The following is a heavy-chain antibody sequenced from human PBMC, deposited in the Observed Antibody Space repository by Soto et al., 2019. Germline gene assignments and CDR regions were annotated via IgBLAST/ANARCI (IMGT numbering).Heavy chain of an antibody. CDR3: ASQYYDFWSGNYYYYGMDV. V-gene: IGHV3-33*01. CDR2: IWYDGSNK. J-gene: IGHJ6*02. CDR1: GFTFSSYG. Sequence: PGGSLRLSCAASGFTFSSYGMHWVRQAPGKGLEWVAVIWYDGSNKYYADSVKGRFTISRDNSKNTLYLQMNSLRAEDTAVYYCASQYYDFWSGNYYYYGMDVWGQGTTVTVSS. D-gene: IGHD3-3*01.